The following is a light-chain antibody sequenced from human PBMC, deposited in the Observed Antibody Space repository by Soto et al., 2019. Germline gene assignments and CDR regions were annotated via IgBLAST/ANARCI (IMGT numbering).Light chain of an antibody. CDR2: GAS. V-gene: IGKV3-20*01. Sequence: EIVLTQSPGTLSLSPGERATLSCRASQSVSSNLAWYQQKPGQAPTLLIYGASIRAAGIPDRFSGSGSGTDFTLTIRRLEPDDFAVYYCQQYGSSPRTFGQGTKVDIK. CDR3: QQYGSSPRT. CDR1: QSVSSN. J-gene: IGKJ1*01.